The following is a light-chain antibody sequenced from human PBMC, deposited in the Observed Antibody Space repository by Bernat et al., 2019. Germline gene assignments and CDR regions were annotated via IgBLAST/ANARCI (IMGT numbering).Light chain of an antibody. Sequence: QSALTQPASVSGSPGQSITISCTGTSSDVGSYNLVSWYQQYPGNAPKLMIYEVSKRPSGVSYRFSASKSGNTASLTISGLQAEDEADYYCCSYAGGSTWVFGGGTKLTVL. J-gene: IGLJ3*02. CDR3: CSYAGGSTWV. CDR2: EVS. CDR1: SSDVGSYNL. V-gene: IGLV2-23*02.